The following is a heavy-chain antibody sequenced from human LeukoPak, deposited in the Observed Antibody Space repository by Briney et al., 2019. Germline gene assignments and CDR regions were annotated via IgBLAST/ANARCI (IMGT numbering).Heavy chain of an antibody. V-gene: IGHV1-46*01. CDR2: INCDGGST. D-gene: IGHD1-1*01. Sequence: ASVKVSCKASGYTFTGYFMHWVRQAPGQGLEWMGIINCDGGSTSYAQKFQDRVTMTRDTSTSTVYMELSSLKSEDTALYYCARASINFIGMDVWGQGTTVTVSS. J-gene: IGHJ6*02. CDR3: ARASINFIGMDV. CDR1: GYTFTGYF.